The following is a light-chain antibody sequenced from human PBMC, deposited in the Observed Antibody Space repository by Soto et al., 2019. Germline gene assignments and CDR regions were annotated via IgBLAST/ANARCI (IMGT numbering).Light chain of an antibody. V-gene: IGLV2-14*01. CDR2: DVT. J-gene: IGLJ3*02. Sequence: QSALTQPPSISGSPGQSITISCTGISSDVDNYDYVSWYQHHPGKAPKLMIYDVTHRPSGVSNRFSGSKSSNTASLTISGLQAEDEADYYCSSYKSSHTLWVFGGGTKVTVL. CDR1: SSDVDNYDY. CDR3: SSYKSSHTLWV.